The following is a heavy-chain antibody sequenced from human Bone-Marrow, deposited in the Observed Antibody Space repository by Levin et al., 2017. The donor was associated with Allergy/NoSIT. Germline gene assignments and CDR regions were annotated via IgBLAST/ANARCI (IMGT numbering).Heavy chain of an antibody. V-gene: IGHV4-39*01. D-gene: IGHD6-19*01. CDR1: GDSISGSDYF. J-gene: IGHJ4*02. CDR2: IYYSGTP. CDR3: GRQGGRYSSGWYY. Sequence: PSETLSLTCTVSGDSISGSDYFWGWIRQSPGKGLEWIGSIYYSGTPYYNPSLKSRVTVSVDTSKNKFSLRLSSVTAADPAVYYCGRQGGRYSSGWYYWGQGTLVTVSS.